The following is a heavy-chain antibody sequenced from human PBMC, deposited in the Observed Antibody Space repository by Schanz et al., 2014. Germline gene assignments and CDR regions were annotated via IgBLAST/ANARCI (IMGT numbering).Heavy chain of an antibody. CDR1: GFSFTTYA. CDR2: ISSGGGST. D-gene: IGHD2-2*01. V-gene: IGHV3-23*01. J-gene: IGHJ4*02. Sequence: EVQLLESGGGLVQPGGSLRLSCASSGFSFTTYAMSWVRQAPGKGLEWVSSISSGGGSTYYADSVKGRFTISRDNSKNTLYLQMKSLRAEDTAVYYCARVKYCTITRCYRTETEGIYYMDVWGQGTLVTVSS. CDR3: ARVKYCTITRCYRTETEGIYYMDV.